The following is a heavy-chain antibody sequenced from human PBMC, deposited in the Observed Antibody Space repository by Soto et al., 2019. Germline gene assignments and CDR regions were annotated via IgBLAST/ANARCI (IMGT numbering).Heavy chain of an antibody. CDR3: AREQPVRGFDP. CDR1: GYSFTSYD. Sequence: QVQLVQSGAEVKKPGASVKVSCKASGYSFTSYDITWVRQATGQGLEWMGWMNPNSGNTGYAQKVQGRVTITRNTSISTAYMELSSLRAEDTAVSYCAREQPVRGFDPWGQGTMVTCSS. D-gene: IGHD6-13*01. J-gene: IGHJ5*02. V-gene: IGHV1-8*01. CDR2: MNPNSGNT.